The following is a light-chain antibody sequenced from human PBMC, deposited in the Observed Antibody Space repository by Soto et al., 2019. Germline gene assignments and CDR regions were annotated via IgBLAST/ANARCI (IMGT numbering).Light chain of an antibody. CDR2: GAS. J-gene: IGKJ4*01. CDR1: QSVSNNY. CDR3: QQYGSSL. V-gene: IGKV3-20*01. Sequence: EIVFTQAPGTLSMSPGERATLSFRASQSVSNNYLAWYQQKPGQAPRLLIYGASSRATGIPDRFSGSGSGTDFTLTISRLEPEDFAVYYCQQYGSSLFGGGTKVDIK.